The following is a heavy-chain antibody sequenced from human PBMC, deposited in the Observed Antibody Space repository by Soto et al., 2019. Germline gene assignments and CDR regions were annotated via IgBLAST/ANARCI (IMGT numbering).Heavy chain of an antibody. CDR1: GYTFTSYG. V-gene: IGHV1-18*01. Sequence: GASVKVSCKASGYTFTSYGISWVRQAPGQGLEWMGWISAYNGNTNYAQKLQGRVTMTTDTSTSTAYMELRSLRSDYTAVYYCARSFSSIAAGGWFDPWGQGTLVTVSS. CDR3: ARSFSSIAAGGWFDP. J-gene: IGHJ5*02. CDR2: ISAYNGNT. D-gene: IGHD6-6*01.